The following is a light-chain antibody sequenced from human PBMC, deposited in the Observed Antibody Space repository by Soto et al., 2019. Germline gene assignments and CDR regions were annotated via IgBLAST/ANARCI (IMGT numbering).Light chain of an antibody. Sequence: DIQMTQSPSTLSASVRDRVTITCRASQSISSWLAWYQQKPGKAPKLLIYDASSLESGVPSRFSGSGSGTEFTLTISSLQSADFAVYYCQQYNNWPRTFGQGTKVDI. CDR2: DAS. CDR1: QSISSW. CDR3: QQYNNWPRT. V-gene: IGKV1-5*01. J-gene: IGKJ1*01.